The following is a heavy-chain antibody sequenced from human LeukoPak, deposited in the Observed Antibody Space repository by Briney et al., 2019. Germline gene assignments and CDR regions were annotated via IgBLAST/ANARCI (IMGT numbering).Heavy chain of an antibody. CDR1: GYSFVSHW. CDR3: ARHYYGSGSSGQNDY. J-gene: IGHJ4*02. V-gene: IGHV5-51*01. Sequence: GESLKISCKTSGYSFVSHWIVWVRQMPGKGLEWLGIIYPGDSDTRYSPSFQGQVTISADKSISTAYLQWSSLKASDTAMYYCARHYYGSGSSGQNDYWGQGTLVTVSS. D-gene: IGHD3-10*01. CDR2: IYPGDSDT.